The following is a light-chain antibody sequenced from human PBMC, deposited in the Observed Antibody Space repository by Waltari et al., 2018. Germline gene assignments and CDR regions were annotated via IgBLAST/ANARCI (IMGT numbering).Light chain of an antibody. CDR3: ATWDDSLTAWV. CDR2: RNN. CDR1: SSNIGPYY. V-gene: IGLV1-47*01. J-gene: IGLJ3*02. Sequence: QSVLTQPPSTSGTPGQRVTIPCSGSSSNIGPYYVYWYHQPPGPAPKLLIYRNNQRPSGVPDRFSGSKSGTSASLAISGLRSEDEADYYCATWDDSLTAWVFGGGTKLTVL.